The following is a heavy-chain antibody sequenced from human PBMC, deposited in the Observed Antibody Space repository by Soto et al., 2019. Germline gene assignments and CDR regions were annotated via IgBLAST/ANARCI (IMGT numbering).Heavy chain of an antibody. CDR1: GGSISSSSYY. Sequence: QLQLQESGPGLVKPSETLSLTCTVSGGSISSSSYYWGWIRQPPGKGLEWIGSIYYSGSTYYNPSLKSRVTLSVDPSKTQFSLKLSSVTAADTAVYSCARYYGDLNPYYFDYWGQGTLVTVSS. V-gene: IGHV4-39*01. CDR2: IYYSGST. D-gene: IGHD4-17*01. J-gene: IGHJ4*02. CDR3: ARYYGDLNPYYFDY.